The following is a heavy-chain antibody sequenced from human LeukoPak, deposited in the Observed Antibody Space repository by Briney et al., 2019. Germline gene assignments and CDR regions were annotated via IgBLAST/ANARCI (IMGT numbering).Heavy chain of an antibody. Sequence: SETLSLTCAVYGGSFSSYYWSWIRQPAGKGLEWIGRIYTSGSTNYNPSLKSRVTMSVDTSKNQFSLNLSSVTAADTAVYYCARASLCSGGSCYSGNWFDPWGQGTLVTVSS. CDR2: IYTSGST. J-gene: IGHJ5*02. V-gene: IGHV4-59*10. D-gene: IGHD2-15*01. CDR3: ARASLCSGGSCYSGNWFDP. CDR1: GGSFSSYY.